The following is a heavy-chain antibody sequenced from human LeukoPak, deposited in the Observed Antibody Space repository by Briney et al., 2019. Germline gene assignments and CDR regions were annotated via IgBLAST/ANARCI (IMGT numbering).Heavy chain of an antibody. CDR3: ARDGGLVGASGAFDY. V-gene: IGHV3-48*02. CDR1: GFTFSSYS. CDR2: ISSSSSTI. D-gene: IGHD1-26*01. Sequence: GGSLRLSCAASGFTFSSYSMNWVRQAPGKGLEWVSYISSSSSTIYYADSVKGRFTISRENAKNSLYLQMNSLRDEDTAVYYCARDGGLVGASGAFDYWGQGNLVTVSS. J-gene: IGHJ4*02.